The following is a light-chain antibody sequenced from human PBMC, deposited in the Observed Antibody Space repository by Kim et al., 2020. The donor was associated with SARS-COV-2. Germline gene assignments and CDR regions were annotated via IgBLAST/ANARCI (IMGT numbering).Light chain of an antibody. J-gene: IGKJ3*01. CDR3: QKYDSVPFT. V-gene: IGKV1-27*01. Sequence: DIQMTQSLSSLSASAGDSVTITCRASQGISNHLAWYQQKPGKVPKLLIYAASALQSGVPSRFSGSGSGTDFTLTISSLQPEDVATYYCQKYDSVPFTVGPGTKVDIK. CDR2: AAS. CDR1: QGISNH.